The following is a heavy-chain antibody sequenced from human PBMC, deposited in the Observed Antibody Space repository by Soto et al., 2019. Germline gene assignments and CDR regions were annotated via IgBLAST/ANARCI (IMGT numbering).Heavy chain of an antibody. CDR1: GGSIRTIY. J-gene: IGHJ6*02. Sequence: QVQLQESGPGLVKPSETLSLRCSVSGGSIRTIYWPWVRQPAGKGLEWIGRIHTSGSTNYNPSLERRVSMSIDTPTNKFSLKLKAVTVADTAVYFCARESRDSGDGLDVWGQGTAVTV. D-gene: IGHD2-15*01. CDR2: IHTSGST. CDR3: ARESRDSGDGLDV. V-gene: IGHV4-4*07.